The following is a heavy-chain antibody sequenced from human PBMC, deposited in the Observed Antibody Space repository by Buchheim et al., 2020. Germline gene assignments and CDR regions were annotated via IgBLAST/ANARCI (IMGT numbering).Heavy chain of an antibody. J-gene: IGHJ5*02. CDR2: IYYSGST. V-gene: IGHV4-31*03. Sequence: QVQLQESGPGLVKPSQTLSLTCTVSGGSISRGGYYWSWIRQHPGKGLEWIGYIYYSGSTYYNPSLKSRVTISVDTSTNQFSLKLSSVTAADTAVYYCARGVGYCSSTSCYPGWFDPWGQGTL. D-gene: IGHD2-2*01. CDR3: ARGVGYCSSTSCYPGWFDP. CDR1: GGSISRGGYY.